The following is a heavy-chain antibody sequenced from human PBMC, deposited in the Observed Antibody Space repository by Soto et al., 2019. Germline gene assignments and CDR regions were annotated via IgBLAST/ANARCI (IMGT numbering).Heavy chain of an antibody. CDR3: ARDIKGAGDYFDL. D-gene: IGHD1-26*01. CDR1: GVSINSGTYS. CDR2: ISHRGNT. V-gene: IGHV4-30-2*01. J-gene: IGHJ4*02. Sequence: SQTLSLTCAVSGVSINSGTYSWSWIRQPPGKGLEWVGYISHRGNTYYNSSLRSRVAISLDTSKNQFSLRLSSVTAADTAVYYCARDIKGAGDYFDLWGQGTLVTVSS.